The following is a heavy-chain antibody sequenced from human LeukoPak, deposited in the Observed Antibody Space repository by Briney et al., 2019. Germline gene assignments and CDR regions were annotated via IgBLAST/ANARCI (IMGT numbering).Heavy chain of an antibody. CDR1: GGSISSYY. V-gene: IGHV4-59*01. Sequence: KTSETLSLTCTVSGGSISSYYWSWIRQPPGKGLEWIGYIYYSGSTNYNPSLKSRVTISVDTSKNQFSLKLSSVTAADTAVYYCARVQTARPLGRWTYAFDIWGQGTMVTVSS. CDR3: ARVQTARPLGRWTYAFDI. CDR2: IYYSGST. J-gene: IGHJ3*02. D-gene: IGHD7-27*01.